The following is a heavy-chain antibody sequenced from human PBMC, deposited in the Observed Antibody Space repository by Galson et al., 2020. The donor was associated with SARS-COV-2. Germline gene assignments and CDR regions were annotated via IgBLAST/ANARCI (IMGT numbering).Heavy chain of an antibody. Sequence: SETLSLTCAVSGGSISSSNWWSWVRQPPGRGLEWIGEIYHSGSTNYNPSLKSRVTISVDKSKNQFSLKLSSVTAADTAVYYCARAAAGTWRYYYYGMDVWGQGTTVTVSS. CDR1: GGSISSSNW. D-gene: IGHD6-13*01. CDR3: ARAAAGTWRYYYYGMDV. CDR2: IYHSGST. V-gene: IGHV4-4*02. J-gene: IGHJ6*02.